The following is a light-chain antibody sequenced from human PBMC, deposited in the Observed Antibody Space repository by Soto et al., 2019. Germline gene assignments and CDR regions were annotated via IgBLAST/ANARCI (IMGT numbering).Light chain of an antibody. V-gene: IGLV1-51*01. CDR1: GSNIGNAY. Sequence: QSVLTQPPSVSAAPGQKVTISCSGSGSNIGNAYISWYQQLPGTAPKLLIYDNNKRPSGIPDRFSGSKSGTSATLGITGLQTGDEAVYYCGTWDSSPSAAFGGGTQLTVL. J-gene: IGLJ3*02. CDR3: GTWDSSPSAA. CDR2: DNN.